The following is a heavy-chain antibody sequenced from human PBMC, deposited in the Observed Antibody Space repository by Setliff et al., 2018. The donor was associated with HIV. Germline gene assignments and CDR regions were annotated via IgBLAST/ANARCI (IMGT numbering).Heavy chain of an antibody. CDR3: ARDPGMQLRYAFDF. D-gene: IGHD3-9*01. CDR2: ISSGGNYI. V-gene: IGHV3-21*01. J-gene: IGHJ4*02. Sequence: GGSLSLSCAASGFTFSNYNMNWVRQAPGKGLEWVSSISSGGNYIYYRDSMKGRLTISRDNARNSLFLQMNGLRAEDTAVYYCARDPGMQLRYAFDFWGQGTPVTVSS. CDR1: GFTFSNYN.